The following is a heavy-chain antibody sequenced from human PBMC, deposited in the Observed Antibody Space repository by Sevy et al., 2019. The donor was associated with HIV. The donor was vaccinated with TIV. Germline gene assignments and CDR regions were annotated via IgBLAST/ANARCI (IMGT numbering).Heavy chain of an antibody. CDR2: IRFDGSNK. CDR3: ARGARGADYYFDS. Sequence: GSLRLSCVASGFSFSRFGMHWVRQAPGKGLEWVAFIRFDGSNKYYADSVRGPFTISRDDSKNTLYLQINSLSVEDAALYYCARGARGADYYFDSWGQGTLVTVSS. V-gene: IGHV3-30*02. J-gene: IGHJ4*02. CDR1: GFSFSRFG. D-gene: IGHD3-16*01.